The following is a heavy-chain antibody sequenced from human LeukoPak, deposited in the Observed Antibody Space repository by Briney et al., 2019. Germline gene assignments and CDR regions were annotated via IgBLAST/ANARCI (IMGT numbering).Heavy chain of an antibody. CDR1: GFTVSSNY. D-gene: IGHD6-19*01. CDR2: IYSGGST. V-gene: IGHV3-53*01. CDR3: ARDLYSSGWTDY. J-gene: IGHJ4*02. Sequence: GGSLRLSCAASGFTVSSNYMSWVRQAPGKGLEWVSVIYSGGSTYYADSVKGRFTISRDNSKNTLYLQMNSLRAEDTAVYYCARDLYSSGWTDYWGQGTLVTLSS.